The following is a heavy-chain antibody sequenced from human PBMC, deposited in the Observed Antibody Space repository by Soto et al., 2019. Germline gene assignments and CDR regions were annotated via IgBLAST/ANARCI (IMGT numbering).Heavy chain of an antibody. V-gene: IGHV4-59*08. CDR1: GGSISSYY. Sequence: SETLSLTCTVSGGSISSYYWSWIRQPPGKGLEWIGYIYYSGSTNYNPSLKSRVTISVDTSKNQFSLKLSSVTAADTAVYYCARLRADSDYPFGNFDYWGQGTLVTVSS. J-gene: IGHJ4*02. D-gene: IGHD4-4*01. CDR3: ARLRADSDYPFGNFDY. CDR2: IYYSGST.